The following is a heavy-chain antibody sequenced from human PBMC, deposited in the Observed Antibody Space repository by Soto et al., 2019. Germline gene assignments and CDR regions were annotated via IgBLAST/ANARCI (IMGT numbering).Heavy chain of an antibody. J-gene: IGHJ6*02. CDR1: GFTSSSYA. D-gene: IGHD3-3*01. CDR2: ISGSGGRT. V-gene: IGHV3-23*01. CDR3: AKADDFWSGYHIYYYYGMDV. Sequence: GGSLRLSCAASGFTSSSYAMSWVRQAPGKGLEWVSGISGSGGRTYYADSVKGRFTISRDNSRHTLYLQMNSLRAEDTAVYYCAKADDFWSGYHIYYYYGMDVWGQGTTVTVSS.